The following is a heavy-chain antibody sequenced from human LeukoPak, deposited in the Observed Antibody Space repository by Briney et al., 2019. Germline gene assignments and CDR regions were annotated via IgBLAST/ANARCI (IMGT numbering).Heavy chain of an antibody. D-gene: IGHD3-22*01. CDR3: ASGPMAPTYYYDSSGYYAKRNWFDP. J-gene: IGHJ5*02. Sequence: SETLSLTCAVYGGSFSGYYWSWIRQPPGKGLEWIGEINHSGSTNYNPSLKSRVTISVDTSKNQFSLKLSSVTAADTAVYYCASGPMAPTYYYDSSGYYAKRNWFDPWGQGTLVTVSS. CDR1: GGSFSGYY. V-gene: IGHV4-34*01. CDR2: INHSGST.